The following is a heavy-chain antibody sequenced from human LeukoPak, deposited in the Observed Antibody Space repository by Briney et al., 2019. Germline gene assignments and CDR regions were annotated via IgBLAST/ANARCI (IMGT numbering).Heavy chain of an antibody. J-gene: IGHJ6*02. D-gene: IGHD3-3*02. CDR1: GYTFTSYY. Sequence: ASVKVSCKASGYTFTSYYMHWVRQAPGQGLEWMGIINPSGGSTSYAQKFQGRVTMTRDTSTSTVYMELSSLRSEDTAVYYCARNIFGVGENYYYYGMDVWGQGTTVAVSS. CDR3: ARNIFGVGENYYYYGMDV. CDR2: INPSGGST. V-gene: IGHV1-46*01.